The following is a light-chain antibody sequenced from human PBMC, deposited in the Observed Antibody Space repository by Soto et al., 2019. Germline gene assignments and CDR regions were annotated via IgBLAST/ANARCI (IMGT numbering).Light chain of an antibody. CDR3: QQSCITLYT. Sequence: DIQMTQSPSTLSASVGDRVTITCRASQILNNCLSWYQQKPGKAPNLLISGAFNLQSGVPSRFSGSGSGTDFTLTISSLKPEDFATYYCQQSCITLYTFGQGTSLEIK. J-gene: IGKJ2*01. V-gene: IGKV1-39*01. CDR2: GAF. CDR1: QILNNC.